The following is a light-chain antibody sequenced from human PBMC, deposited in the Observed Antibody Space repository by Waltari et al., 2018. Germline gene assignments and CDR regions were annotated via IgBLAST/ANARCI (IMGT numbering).Light chain of an antibody. J-gene: IGLJ3*02. CDR3: KSYTGTGSWV. CDR2: YVS. V-gene: IGLV2-14*03. Sequence: QSALTQPASVPGSPGQSLTTSCTGPKSDVGLYSSASGYQQPPGKAPKVIIYYVSQRPSGISNRFSGSKSGNTASLTISGLQADDEADYYCKSYTGTGSWVFGGGTKLSVL. CDR1: KSDVGLYSS.